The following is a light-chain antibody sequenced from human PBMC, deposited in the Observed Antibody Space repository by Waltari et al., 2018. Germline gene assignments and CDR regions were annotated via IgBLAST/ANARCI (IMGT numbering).Light chain of an antibody. CDR1: SSYIGSYVY. CDR3: SSFTGSGVL. V-gene: IGLV2-14*03. J-gene: IGLJ2*01. Sequence: QSALTQPAPVSGSPGQAITISCTGTSSYIGSYVYASWYQQPPGKAPKLLIDDVSNRPSGVSYRFSASKSGDTASLTISGLQAEDEADYYCSSFTGSGVLFGGGTKVTVL. CDR2: DVS.